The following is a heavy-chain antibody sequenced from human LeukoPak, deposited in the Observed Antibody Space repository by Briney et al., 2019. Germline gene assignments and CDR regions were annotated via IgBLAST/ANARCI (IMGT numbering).Heavy chain of an antibody. CDR2: ISGSGGNT. D-gene: IGHD1-1*01. V-gene: IGHV3-23*01. CDR3: AKEDWTQNYFDY. J-gene: IGHJ4*02. Sequence: PGGSLRLSCTASGFTFSTYGLSSVRQAPGKGLEWGAAISGSGGNTFSADSVKGRFIISRDNFKNTLYLEMNSLSVDDTAVYYCAKEDWTQNYFDYWGQGTLVTVSS. CDR1: GFTFSTYG.